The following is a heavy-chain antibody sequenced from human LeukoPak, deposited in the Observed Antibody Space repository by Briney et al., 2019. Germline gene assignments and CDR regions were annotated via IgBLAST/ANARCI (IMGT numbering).Heavy chain of an antibody. Sequence: SQTLSLTCTVSGGSISSGSYYWSWIRQPAGKGLEWIGRIYTSGSTNYNPSLKSRVTISVDTSKNQFSLKLSSVTAADTAVYYCARSEIDIVVVPADAFDIWGQGTMVTVSS. V-gene: IGHV4-61*02. D-gene: IGHD2-2*01. CDR2: IYTSGST. CDR1: GGSISSGSYY. J-gene: IGHJ3*02. CDR3: ARSEIDIVVVPADAFDI.